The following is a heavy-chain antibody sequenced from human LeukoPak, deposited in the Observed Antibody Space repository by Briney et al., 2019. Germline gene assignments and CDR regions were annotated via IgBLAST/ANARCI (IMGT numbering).Heavy chain of an antibody. CDR3: AKEYDIRYYYYYMDV. Sequence: GGSLRLSCAASGFTFSSKTMHWVRQAPGKGLEWVAVISYDGSNKYYADSVKGRFTLSRDNSKNTLFLQMNSLRAADTALYYCAKEYDIRYYYYYMDVWGKGTTVTISS. D-gene: IGHD3-22*01. J-gene: IGHJ6*03. CDR1: GFTFSSKT. CDR2: ISYDGSNK. V-gene: IGHV3-30*04.